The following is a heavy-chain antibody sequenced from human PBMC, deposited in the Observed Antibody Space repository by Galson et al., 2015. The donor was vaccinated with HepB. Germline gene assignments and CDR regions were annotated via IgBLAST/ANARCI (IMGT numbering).Heavy chain of an antibody. CDR2: INPNGGST. V-gene: IGHV1-46*01. Sequence: SVKVSCKASGYTFTTNYMHWVRQAPGQGLEWMGIINPNGGSTTYAQKFQGRVTMTGDTSTRTVYMELSSLRSDDTAMYFCAREDSSGWFAVHWGQGTLVTVSS. CDR3: AREDSSGWFAVH. CDR1: GYTFTTNY. J-gene: IGHJ4*02. D-gene: IGHD6-19*01.